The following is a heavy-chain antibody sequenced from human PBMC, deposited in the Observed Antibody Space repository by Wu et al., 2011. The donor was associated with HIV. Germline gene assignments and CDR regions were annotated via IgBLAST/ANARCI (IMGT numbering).Heavy chain of an antibody. V-gene: IGHV1-18*01. CDR2: INTYNGNT. CDR1: GYTFTSSG. D-gene: IGHD6-6*01. J-gene: IGHJ6*03. CDR3: ARDGSSAQLDLYYNHMDV. Sequence: QIQLVQSGAEVKKPGASVKVSCKASGYTFTSSGISWARQAPGQGLEWMGWINTYNGNTNYAPKLQGRVTMTTHTSTSTAYMELRSLISDDTAVYYCARDGSSAQLDLYYNHMDVWGKGTTVTVSS.